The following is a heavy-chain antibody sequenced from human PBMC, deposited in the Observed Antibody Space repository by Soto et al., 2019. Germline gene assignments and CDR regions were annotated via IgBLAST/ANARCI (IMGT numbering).Heavy chain of an antibody. CDR2: IYYSGST. CDR3: ARVTGTKYYFDY. CDR1: GGSISSYY. V-gene: IGHV4-59*01. J-gene: IGHJ4*02. Sequence: SETLSLTCTVSGGSISSYYWSWIRQPPGKGLEWIGYIYYSGSTNCNPSLKSRVTISVDTSKNQFSLKLSSVTAADTAVYYCARVTGTKYYFDYWGQGTLVTVSS. D-gene: IGHD1-7*01.